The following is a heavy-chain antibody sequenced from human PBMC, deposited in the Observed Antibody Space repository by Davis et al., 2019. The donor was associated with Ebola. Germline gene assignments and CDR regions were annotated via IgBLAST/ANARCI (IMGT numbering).Heavy chain of an antibody. CDR2: LGTSADT. V-gene: IGHV3-23*01. J-gene: IGHJ3*01. Sequence: GESLKISCAASGFTLSSHWMGWVRQAPGKGLEWVSTLGTSADTYYADSVKGRFTISRDNSKNTLYLQMNGLRVEDTAIYYCAKDTSNIWFDVWGQGTMVTVSS. CDR3: AKDTSNIWFDV. CDR1: GFTLSSHW. D-gene: IGHD1-26*01.